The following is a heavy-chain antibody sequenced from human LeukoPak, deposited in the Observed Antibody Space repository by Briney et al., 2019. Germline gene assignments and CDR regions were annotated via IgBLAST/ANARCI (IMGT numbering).Heavy chain of an antibody. CDR1: GLTFSSYW. CDR3: VRDVWGDRDSYFDY. Sequence: GGSLRPSCAASGLTFSSYWMHGVRQAPGKGLVWVSRISRDGRSTSYADSAKGRFTVSRENAKNTLYLQMHSLRAEDTAVYYCVRDVWGDRDSYFDYWGQGTLVTVSS. V-gene: IGHV3-74*01. D-gene: IGHD2-21*01. J-gene: IGHJ4*02. CDR2: ISRDGRST.